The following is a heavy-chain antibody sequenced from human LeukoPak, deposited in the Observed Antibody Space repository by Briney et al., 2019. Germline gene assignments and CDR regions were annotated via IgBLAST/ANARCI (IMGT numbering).Heavy chain of an antibody. CDR2: ISGSGGST. CDR1: GFTFSSYA. D-gene: IGHD6-13*01. J-gene: IGHJ4*02. CDR3: AKPLGRIAAAGTFDY. Sequence: GGSLRLSCAASGFTFSSYAMSWVRQAPGRGLEWVSAISGSGGSTYYADSVKGRFTISRDNSKNTLYLQMNSLRAEDTAVYYCAKPLGRIAAAGTFDYWGQGTLVTVSS. V-gene: IGHV3-23*01.